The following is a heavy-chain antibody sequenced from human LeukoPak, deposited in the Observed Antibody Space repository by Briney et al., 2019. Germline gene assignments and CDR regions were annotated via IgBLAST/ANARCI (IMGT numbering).Heavy chain of an antibody. CDR3: ARNKLDNYDFWSGYGSAGDAFDI. CDR1: GFTFSSYA. V-gene: IGHV3-30-3*01. J-gene: IGHJ3*02. Sequence: GGSLRLSCAASGFTFSSYAMHWVRQAPGKGLEWVAVISYDGSNKYYADSVKGRFTISRDNSKNTLYLQMNSLRAEDTAVYYCARNKLDNYDFWSGYGSAGDAFDIWGQGTMVTVSS. D-gene: IGHD3-3*01. CDR2: ISYDGSNK.